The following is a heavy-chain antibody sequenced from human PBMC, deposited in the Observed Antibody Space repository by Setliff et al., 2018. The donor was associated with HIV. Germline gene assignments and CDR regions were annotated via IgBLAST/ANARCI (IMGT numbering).Heavy chain of an antibody. CDR1: GGSIRSHY. D-gene: IGHD2-21*01. Sequence: PSETLSLTRTVSGGSIRSHYWNWIRQSPGKGLEWIGYIHYRGSTNYNPSLKSRVIISVDMSKNQFSLKLTSVTAADTAVYYCARDFEASYCGGDCYSGWFDSWGQGILVTVSS. J-gene: IGHJ5*01. V-gene: IGHV4-59*11. CDR3: ARDFEASYCGGDCYSGWFDS. CDR2: IHYRGST.